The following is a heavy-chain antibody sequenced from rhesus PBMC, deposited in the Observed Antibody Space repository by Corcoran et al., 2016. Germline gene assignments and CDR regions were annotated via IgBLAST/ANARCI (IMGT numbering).Heavy chain of an antibody. J-gene: IGHJ4*01. CDR3: ARDRYSGSRFDY. V-gene: IGHV4-147*01. CDR1: GYSISSNY. Sequence: QVQLQESGPGLVKPSETLSLTCAVSGYSISSNYWSWIRQPPGKGLEWIGYIYGSSGSTYYHPSPKSRFTISPDTSKNQFSLKLSSVTAADTAVYYCARDRYSGSRFDYWGQGVLVTVSS. CDR2: IYGSSGST. D-gene: IGHD6-25*01.